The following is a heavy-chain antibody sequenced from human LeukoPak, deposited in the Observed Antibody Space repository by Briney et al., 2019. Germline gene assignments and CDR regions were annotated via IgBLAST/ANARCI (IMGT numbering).Heavy chain of an antibody. D-gene: IGHD3-10*01. J-gene: IGHJ4*02. V-gene: IGHV3-30*02. Sequence: SGGSLRLSCATSGFIFSDYGMHWVRQAPGKGLEWVTMVRNDGGDKYYADSVRGRFTISRDNSKNTLYLQMNSLRPEDTAVYYCAKHYYGSGSQKYYFDYWGQGTLVTVSS. CDR1: GFIFSDYG. CDR3: AKHYYGSGSQKYYFDY. CDR2: VRNDGGDK.